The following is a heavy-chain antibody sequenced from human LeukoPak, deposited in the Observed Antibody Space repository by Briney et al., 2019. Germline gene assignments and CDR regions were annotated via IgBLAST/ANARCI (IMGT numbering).Heavy chain of an antibody. CDR1: GGSISSSSYY. D-gene: IGHD3-22*01. CDR2: MYHSGST. V-gene: IGHV4-39*07. Sequence: SETLSLTCTVSGGSISSSSYYCGWIRQPPRKGLEWIGSMYHSGSTYYNPSLKSRVTISVDTSKNQFSLKLSSVTAADTAVYYCARVGYYDSSGYLNWGQGTLVTVSS. J-gene: IGHJ4*02. CDR3: ARVGYYDSSGYLN.